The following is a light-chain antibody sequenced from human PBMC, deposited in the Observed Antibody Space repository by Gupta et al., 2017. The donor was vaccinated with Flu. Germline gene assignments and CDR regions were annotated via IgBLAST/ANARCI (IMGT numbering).Light chain of an antibody. V-gene: IGKV1-33*01. Sequence: DIQMTQSPPSLSASVGDRVTITCQASHDISMFLSWYQQKPGKAPKLLIFHASSVETGVPSRFSGDGSGTNFTFTISSLHPEEFATYYCQQQATLPLTFGGGTRVEIK. CDR1: HDISMF. CDR3: QQQATLPLT. CDR2: HAS. J-gene: IGKJ4*01.